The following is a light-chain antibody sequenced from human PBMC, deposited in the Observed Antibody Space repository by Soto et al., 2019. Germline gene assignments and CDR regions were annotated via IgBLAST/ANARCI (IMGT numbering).Light chain of an antibody. CDR2: DAS. CDR1: QSISTW. J-gene: IGKJ2*01. Sequence: IQVTQSPSSLSASVGDRVTITCRASQSISTWLAWYQQKPGKAPKLLIYDASTLESGVPSRFSGSGSGTEFTLTISSLQPDDFATYYCQQYSIYWNTFGQGTKLEIK. CDR3: QQYSIYWNT. V-gene: IGKV1-5*01.